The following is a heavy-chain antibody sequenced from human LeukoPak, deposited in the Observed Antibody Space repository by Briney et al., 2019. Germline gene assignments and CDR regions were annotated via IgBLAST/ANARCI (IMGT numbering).Heavy chain of an antibody. J-gene: IGHJ4*02. CDR3: TRDTDYGSATNYFDH. Sequence: PGGSLRLSCAASGFTFDDYAMHWVRQAPGKGLEWVSLISWEGDTTYYADSVRGRFTISRDNSKNSLYLQMNSLTADDTAFYYCTRDTDYGSATNYFDHWGQGTRVSLSS. V-gene: IGHV3-43D*04. D-gene: IGHD3-10*01. CDR1: GFTFDDYA. CDR2: ISWEGDTT.